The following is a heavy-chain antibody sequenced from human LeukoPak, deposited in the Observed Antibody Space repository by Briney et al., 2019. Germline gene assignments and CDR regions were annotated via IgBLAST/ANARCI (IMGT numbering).Heavy chain of an antibody. CDR2: IYYSGST. V-gene: IGHV4-59*01. J-gene: IGHJ6*04. CDR3: AREGYSYGSSGPRPHGMDV. D-gene: IGHD5-18*01. CDR1: GGSISSYY. Sequence: SETLSLTCTVSGGSISSYYWSWIRQPPGKGLEWIGYIYYSGSTNYNPSLKSRVTILVDTSKNQFSLKLSSVTAADTAVYYCAREGYSYGSSGPRPHGMDVRGKGTTVTVSS.